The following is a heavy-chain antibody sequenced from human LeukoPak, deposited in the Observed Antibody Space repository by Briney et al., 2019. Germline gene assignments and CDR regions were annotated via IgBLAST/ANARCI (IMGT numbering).Heavy chain of an antibody. J-gene: IGHJ4*02. CDR3: ARVGIADCFDY. D-gene: IGHD6-13*01. CDR1: GFMFSSHA. CDR2: ISGSGGTT. Sequence: GGSLRLSCAASGFMFSSHAMSWVRQAPGKGLEWVSGISGSGGTTNYADSVKGRFTISRDNAKNSLYLQMNSLRAEDTAVYYCARVGIADCFDYWGQGTLVTVSS. V-gene: IGHV3-23*01.